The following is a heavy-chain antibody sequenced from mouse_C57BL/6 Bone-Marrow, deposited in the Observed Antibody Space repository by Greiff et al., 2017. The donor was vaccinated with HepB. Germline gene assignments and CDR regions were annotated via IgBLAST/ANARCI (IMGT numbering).Heavy chain of an antibody. V-gene: IGHV1-64*01. Sequence: VQLQQPGAELVKPGASVKLSCKASGYTFTSYWMHWVKQRPGQGLEWIGMIHPNSGSNNYNEKFKSKATLTVDKSSSTAYMQLSSLTSDDSAVYYCARLGAWFAYWGQGTLVTVSA. CDR1: GYTFTSYW. CDR2: IHPNSGSN. D-gene: IGHD4-1*01. J-gene: IGHJ3*01. CDR3: ARLGAWFAY.